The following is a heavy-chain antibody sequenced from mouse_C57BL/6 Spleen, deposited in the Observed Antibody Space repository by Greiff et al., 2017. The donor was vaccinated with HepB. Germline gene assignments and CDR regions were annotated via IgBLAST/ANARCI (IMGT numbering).Heavy chain of an antibody. CDR1: GYTFTSYW. CDR2: IDPSDSYT. J-gene: IGHJ2*01. D-gene: IGHD1-1*01. V-gene: IGHV1-69*01. Sequence: QVQLQQPGAELVMPGASVKLSCKASGYTFTSYWMHWVKQRPGQGLEWIGEIDPSDSYTNYHQKFKGKSTLTVDKSSSTAYMQLSSLTSEDSAVYYCARFTAYFDYWGQGTTLTVSS. CDR3: ARFTAYFDY.